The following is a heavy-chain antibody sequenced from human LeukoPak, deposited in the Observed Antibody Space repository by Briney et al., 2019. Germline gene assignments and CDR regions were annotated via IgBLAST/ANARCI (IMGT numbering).Heavy chain of an antibody. CDR2: INAGNGNT. D-gene: IGHD6-13*01. V-gene: IGHV1-3*01. Sequence: ASVKVSCKASGYTFTSYAMHWVRQAPGQRLEWMGWINAGNGNTKYSQKFQGRVTITRDTSASTAYVELSSLRSEDTAVYYCAREVAAADNGVDYWGQGTLVTVSS. CDR1: GYTFTSYA. CDR3: AREVAAADNGVDY. J-gene: IGHJ4*02.